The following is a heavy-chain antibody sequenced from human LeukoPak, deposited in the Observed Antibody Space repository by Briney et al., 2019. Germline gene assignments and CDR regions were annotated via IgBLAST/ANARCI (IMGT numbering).Heavy chain of an antibody. V-gene: IGHV4-59*01. Sequence: PSETLSLTCTVSGGSISSYYWSWIRQPPGKGLEWIGYIYYSGSTNYNPSLKSRVTISVDTSKNQFSLKLSSVTAADTAVYYCARGTPITIFGVVNHSPTWFDPWGQGTLVTVSS. CDR1: GGSISSYY. CDR2: IYYSGST. J-gene: IGHJ5*02. D-gene: IGHD3-3*01. CDR3: ARGTPITIFGVVNHSPTWFDP.